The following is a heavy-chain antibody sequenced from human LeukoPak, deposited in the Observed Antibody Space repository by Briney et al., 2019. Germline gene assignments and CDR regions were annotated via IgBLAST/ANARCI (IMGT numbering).Heavy chain of an antibody. CDR2: INPNSGGT. D-gene: IGHD2-2*01. J-gene: IGHJ6*03. CDR1: GYTFTGYY. V-gene: IGHV1-2*02. Sequence: GASVKVSCKASGYTFTGYYMHWVRQAPGQGLEWMGWINPNSGGTNYAQKFQGRVTMTRDTSISTAYMELSRLRSDDTAVYYCARELEDIVVVPAAPAPKNYYYYYMDVWGKGTTVTVSS. CDR3: ARELEDIVVVPAAPAPKNYYYYYMDV.